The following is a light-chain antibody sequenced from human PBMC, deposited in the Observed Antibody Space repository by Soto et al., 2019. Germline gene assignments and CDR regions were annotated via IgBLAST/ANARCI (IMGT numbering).Light chain of an antibody. Sequence: DIQMTQSPSSLSASIGARVTITCLASQYISSWLAWYQQKPGKAPKLLIYKASSLESGVPSRFSGSGSATEFTLTIISLQPDDFATYYCQQYNTSPLTFGGGTKVDI. V-gene: IGKV1-5*03. CDR1: QYISSW. CDR3: QQYNTSPLT. CDR2: KAS. J-gene: IGKJ4*01.